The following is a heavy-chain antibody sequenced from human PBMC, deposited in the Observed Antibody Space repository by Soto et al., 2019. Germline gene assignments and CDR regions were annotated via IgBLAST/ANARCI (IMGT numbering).Heavy chain of an antibody. CDR3: ARHGRSSSWYVRGRGDYYGMDV. CDR2: IYPGDSDT. J-gene: IGHJ6*02. V-gene: IGHV5-51*01. Sequence: EVQLVQSGAEVKKPGESLKISCKGSGYSFTSYWIGWVRQMPGKGLEWMGIIYPGDSDTRYSPSFQGQVTISADKSIRPGYLQWRSLKASDTAMYYCARHGRSSSWYVRGRGDYYGMDVWGQGTTVTVSS. CDR1: GYSFTSYW. D-gene: IGHD6-13*01.